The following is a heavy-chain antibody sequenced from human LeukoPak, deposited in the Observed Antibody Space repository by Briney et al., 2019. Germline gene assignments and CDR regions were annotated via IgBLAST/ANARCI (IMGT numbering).Heavy chain of an antibody. V-gene: IGHV3-30*02. CDR2: IRSDGSSK. CDR1: GFTFDDYA. Sequence: GGSLRLSCAASGFTFDDYAMHWVRQAPGKGLEWVAFIRSDGSSKYYGDSVKGRFTISRDNSKNTLYLQVNSLRAEDTAVYYCAKDLPTPYFDLWGQGALVTVSS. CDR3: AKDLPTPYFDL. J-gene: IGHJ4*02.